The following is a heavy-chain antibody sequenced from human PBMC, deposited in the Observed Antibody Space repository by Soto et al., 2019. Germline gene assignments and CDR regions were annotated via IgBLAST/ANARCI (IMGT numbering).Heavy chain of an antibody. Sequence: PGGSLRLSCEASGFSFSTYSMHWVRQAPVKGLEWVSSIGRRSDIYYADSVKGRFTISRDNAKNSVSLQMNSLRDEDTAVYYCAREETAWPLAYGLDVWGQGTTVTLSS. CDR3: AREETAWPLAYGLDV. V-gene: IGHV3-21*01. CDR2: IGRRSDI. J-gene: IGHJ6*02. CDR1: GFSFSTYS. D-gene: IGHD2-21*02.